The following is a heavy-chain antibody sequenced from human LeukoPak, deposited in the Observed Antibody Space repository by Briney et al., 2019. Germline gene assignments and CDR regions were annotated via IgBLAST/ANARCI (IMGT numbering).Heavy chain of an antibody. J-gene: IGHJ4*02. CDR2: IYYSGST. CDR1: GGSISSYY. V-gene: IGHV4-59*01. Sequence: SETLSLTCTVSGGSISSYYWSWIRQPPGKGLEWIGYIYYSGSTNYNPSLKSRVTISVDTSKNQFSLKLSSVTAADTAAYYCARYKFSGYDPLFDYWGQGTLVTVSS. D-gene: IGHD5-12*01. CDR3: ARYKFSGYDPLFDY.